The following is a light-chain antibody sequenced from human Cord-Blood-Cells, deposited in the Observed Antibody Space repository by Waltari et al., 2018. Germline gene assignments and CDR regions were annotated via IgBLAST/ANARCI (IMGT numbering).Light chain of an antibody. J-gene: IGLJ3*02. CDR3: CSYAGSSLWV. Sequence: QSALTQPASVSGSPGQSITISCTGTSSDVGRYNLVSWYQQHPGKAPKLMIYEGSKRPSWVSNHFSGSKSGNTASLTISGLQAEDEADYYCCSYAGSSLWVFGGGTKLTVL. CDR1: SSDVGRYNL. V-gene: IGLV2-23*01. CDR2: EGS.